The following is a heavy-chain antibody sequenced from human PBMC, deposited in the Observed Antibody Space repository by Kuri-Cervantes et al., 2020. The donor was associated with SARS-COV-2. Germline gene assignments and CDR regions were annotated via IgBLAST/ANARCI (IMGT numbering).Heavy chain of an antibody. Sequence: SETLSLTCAVYGGSFSGYSWTWIRQPPGKGLEWIGEINYSGTTNYNPSLKSRVTISVDPSKKLFSLNLTSVTAADTAMYYCARLRRHNDGWFATGYYMDVWGKGTTVTVSS. J-gene: IGHJ6*03. CDR2: INYSGTT. CDR3: ARLRRHNDGWFATGYYMDV. V-gene: IGHV4-34*01. D-gene: IGHD6-19*01. CDR1: GGSFSGYS.